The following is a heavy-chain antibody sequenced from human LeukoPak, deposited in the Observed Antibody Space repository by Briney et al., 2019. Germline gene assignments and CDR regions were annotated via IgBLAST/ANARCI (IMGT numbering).Heavy chain of an antibody. CDR3: AREGCTNGVCYYYYMDV. D-gene: IGHD2-8*01. Sequence: GASVKVSCTTSGYTFTSYDINWVRQATGQGREWMGWMNTNSGNTGYAQKFQGRVTITRNTYISTAYMELRSLRSEDTAVYYCAREGCTNGVCYYYYMDVWGKGTTVTVSS. V-gene: IGHV1-8*03. J-gene: IGHJ6*03. CDR2: MNTNSGNT. CDR1: GYTFTSYD.